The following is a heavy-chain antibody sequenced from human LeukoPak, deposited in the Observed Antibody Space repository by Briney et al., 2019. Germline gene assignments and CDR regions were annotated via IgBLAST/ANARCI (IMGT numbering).Heavy chain of an antibody. D-gene: IGHD1-7*01. J-gene: IGHJ4*02. CDR1: GYTFTDYA. CDR2: INPNSGGT. Sequence: ASVKVSCKASGYTFTDYALHWVRQAPGQSLEWMGWINPNSGGTNYAQKFQGRVTMTRDTSISTAYMELSRPRSDDTAVYYCARFGVELGGDWGQGTLVTVSS. CDR3: ARFGVELGGD. V-gene: IGHV1-2*02.